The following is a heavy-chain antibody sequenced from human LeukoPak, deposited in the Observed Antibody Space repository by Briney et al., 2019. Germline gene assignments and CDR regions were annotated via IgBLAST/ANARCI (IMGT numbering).Heavy chain of an antibody. V-gene: IGHV3-15*01. CDR3: TTDMYYDFWSGYDRARYYYYGMDV. Sequence: GGSLRLSCAASGFTFSNAWMSWVRQAPGKGLEWVGRIKSKTDGGTTDYAAPVKGRFTISRDDSKNTLYLQMNSLKTEDTAVYYCTTDMYYDFWSGYDRARYYYYGMDVWGQGTTATVSS. CDR1: GFTFSNAW. CDR2: IKSKTDGGTT. D-gene: IGHD3-3*01. J-gene: IGHJ6*02.